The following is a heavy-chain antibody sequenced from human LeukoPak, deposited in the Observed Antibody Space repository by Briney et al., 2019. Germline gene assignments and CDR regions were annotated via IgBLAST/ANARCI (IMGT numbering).Heavy chain of an antibody. CDR2: IYYSGST. Sequence: SETLSLTCTVSGGSISSYYRSWIRQPPGQGLEWIGYIYYSGSTNYTPSLKSRVTISVDTSKNQFSLKLSSVSAADTAVYYCASSFGNYALDYWGQGTLVTASS. V-gene: IGHV4-59*01. CDR3: ASSFGNYALDY. J-gene: IGHJ4*02. D-gene: IGHD3-10*01. CDR1: GGSISSYY.